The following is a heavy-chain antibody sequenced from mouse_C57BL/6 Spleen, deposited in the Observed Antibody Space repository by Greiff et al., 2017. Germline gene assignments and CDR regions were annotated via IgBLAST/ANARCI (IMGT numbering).Heavy chain of an antibody. Sequence: QVQLQQSGAELVKPGASVKLSCKASGYTFTEYTIHWVKQRSGQGLEWIGWFYPGSGSIKYNEKFKDKATLTADKSSSTDYMELSRLTSEDSAVYFCARHESSYGNYVDWYFDVWGTGTTVTVSS. D-gene: IGHD2-1*01. CDR3: ARHESSYGNYVDWYFDV. CDR2: FYPGSGSI. CDR1: GYTFTEYT. J-gene: IGHJ1*03. V-gene: IGHV1-62-2*01.